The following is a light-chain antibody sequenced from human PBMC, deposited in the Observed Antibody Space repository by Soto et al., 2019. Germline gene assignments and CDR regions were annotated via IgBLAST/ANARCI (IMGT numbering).Light chain of an antibody. V-gene: IGKV3-20*01. CDR2: AAS. CDR3: QQYGTALYT. Sequence: EIVLTQSPGTLSLSPGERATLSCRASESVDNNYLAWYQQKPGQAPRLLIYAASSRATGIPDRFSGSGSGTDFTLTISRLEPEDFTVSYCQQYGTALYTFGQGTKLEVK. CDR1: ESVDNNY. J-gene: IGKJ2*01.